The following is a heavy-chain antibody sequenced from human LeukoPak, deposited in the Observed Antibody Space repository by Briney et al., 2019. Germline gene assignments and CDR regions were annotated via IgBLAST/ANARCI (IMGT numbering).Heavy chain of an antibody. V-gene: IGHV3-15*01. J-gene: IGHJ4*02. D-gene: IGHD6-19*01. Sequence: GGSLIISCAASGFTFSNAWMSWVRQAPGKGLEWVGRIKSKTDGGTTDYAAPVKGRFTISRDDSKNTLYLQMNSLKTEDTAVYYCTTDLAPYSSGPGFDYWGQGTLVTVSS. CDR3: TTDLAPYSSGPGFDY. CDR2: IKSKTDGGTT. CDR1: GFTFSNAW.